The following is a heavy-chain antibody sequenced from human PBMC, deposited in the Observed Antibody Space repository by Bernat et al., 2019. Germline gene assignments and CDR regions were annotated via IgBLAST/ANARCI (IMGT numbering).Heavy chain of an antibody. V-gene: IGHV3-30*18. J-gene: IGHJ6*02. CDR2: ISYDGSNK. CDR1: GFTFSSYG. CDR3: AKDHSSSYGMDV. D-gene: IGHD6-13*01. Sequence: QVQLVESGGGVVQPGRSLRLSCAASGFTFSSYGMHWVRQAPGKGLEWVAVISYDGSNKYYVDSVKGRFTISRDNSKNTLYLQMNSLRAEDTAVYYCAKDHSSSYGMDVWGQGTTVTVSS.